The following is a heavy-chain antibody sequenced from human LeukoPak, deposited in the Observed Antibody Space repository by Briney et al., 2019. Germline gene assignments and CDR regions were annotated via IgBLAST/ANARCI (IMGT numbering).Heavy chain of an antibody. CDR3: ASEDVDTGDF. Sequence: PGGSPRLSCAASGFTFTNAVIHWVRLAAGKGLEWVSFISHDGTNKYYSDSVDGRFTVSRLNSQNTVHLQMTDLRPDDTATYYCASEDVDTGDFWGQGTLVTVSS. J-gene: IGHJ4*02. CDR2: ISHDGTNK. CDR1: GFTFTNAV. V-gene: IGHV3-30*01. D-gene: IGHD5-18*01.